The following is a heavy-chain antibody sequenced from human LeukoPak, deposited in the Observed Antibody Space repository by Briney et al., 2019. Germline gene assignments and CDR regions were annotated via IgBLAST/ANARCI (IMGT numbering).Heavy chain of an antibody. CDR2: IYTSGST. CDR1: GGSISSYY. V-gene: IGHV4-4*09. D-gene: IGHD3-10*01. CDR3: ARHQNYGSGSSFDY. J-gene: IGHJ4*02. Sequence: SETLSLTCTVSGGSISSYYWSWIRQPPGKGLEWIGYIYTSGSTNYNPPLKSRITISVDTSKNQFSLKLSSVTAADTAVYYCARHQNYGSGSSFDYWGQGTLVTVSS.